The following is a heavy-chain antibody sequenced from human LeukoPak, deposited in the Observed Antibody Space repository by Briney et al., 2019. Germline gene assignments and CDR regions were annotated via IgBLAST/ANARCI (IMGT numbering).Heavy chain of an antibody. CDR3: ARDTGILTGYYWFDP. CDR2: IYTSGST. D-gene: IGHD3-9*01. CDR1: GGSISSYY. V-gene: IGHV4-4*07. J-gene: IGHJ5*02. Sequence: SSETLSLTWTVAGGSISSYYWSWVRQPAGEGLEWIGRIYTSGSTNYNPSLKSRVTMSVDTSKNQFSLKLSSVTAADTAVYYCARDTGILTGYYWFDPWGQGTLVTVSS.